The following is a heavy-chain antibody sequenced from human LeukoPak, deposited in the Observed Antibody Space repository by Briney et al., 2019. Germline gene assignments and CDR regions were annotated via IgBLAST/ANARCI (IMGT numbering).Heavy chain of an antibody. Sequence: SETLSLNCSVSGGSIRSYYWSWIRQHPGKGLEWIGYIDYSGSTYYNPSLKSQITISVDTSKNQFSLKLSSVTAADTAVYYCARAGDILTGYYTPFDYWGQGTLVTVSS. J-gene: IGHJ4*02. CDR3: ARAGDILTGYYTPFDY. CDR1: GGSIRSYY. CDR2: IDYSGST. D-gene: IGHD3-9*01. V-gene: IGHV4-31*01.